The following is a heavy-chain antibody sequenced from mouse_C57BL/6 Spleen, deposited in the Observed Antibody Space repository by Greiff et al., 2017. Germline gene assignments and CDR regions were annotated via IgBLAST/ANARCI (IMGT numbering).Heavy chain of an antibody. CDR3: TTSTAQATCAMDY. V-gene: IGHV14-4*01. CDR2: IDPENGDT. CDR1: GFNIKDDY. J-gene: IGHJ4*01. Sequence: VQLQQSGAELVRPGASVKLSCTASGFNIKDDYMHWVKQRPEQGLEWIGWIDPENGDTEYASKFQGKATITADTSSNPAYLQLSSLTSEDTAVYYCTTSTAQATCAMDYWGQGTSVTVSS. D-gene: IGHD3-2*02.